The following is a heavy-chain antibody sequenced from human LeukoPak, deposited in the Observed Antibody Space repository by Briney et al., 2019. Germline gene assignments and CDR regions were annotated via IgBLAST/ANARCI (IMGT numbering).Heavy chain of an antibody. D-gene: IGHD6-19*01. CDR1: GFTFNNYA. CDR2: VTYDGNNK. V-gene: IGHV3-30*04. CDR3: ARAPVRGAVAGVDY. J-gene: IGHJ4*02. Sequence: GGPLRLSCAASGFTFNNYAMHWVRQAPGKGLGWVAFVTYDGNNKYYADSVKGRFTVSRDNSRNTVNLQMNSLRGEDTAVYYCARAPVRGAVAGVDYWGQGTLVTVSS.